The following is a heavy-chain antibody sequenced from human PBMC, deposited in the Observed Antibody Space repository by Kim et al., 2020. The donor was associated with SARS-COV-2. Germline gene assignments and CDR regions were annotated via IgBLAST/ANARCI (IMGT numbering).Heavy chain of an antibody. Sequence: SRVTISVDTSKNQFSLKRSSVTAADTAVYYCARLTGITIFGVVIMGPFDYWGQGTLVTVSS. D-gene: IGHD3-3*01. CDR3: ARLTGITIFGVVIMGPFDY. V-gene: IGHV4-59*08. J-gene: IGHJ4*02.